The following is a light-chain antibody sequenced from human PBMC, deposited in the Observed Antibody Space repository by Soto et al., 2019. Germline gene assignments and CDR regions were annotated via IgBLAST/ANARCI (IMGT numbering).Light chain of an antibody. V-gene: IGLV2-14*01. CDR3: SSYTSSSFVV. Sequence: QSVLTQPASVSGSPGQSITISCTGTSSDVGGYNYVSWYQQHPGKAPKLMIYDVSNRPSGVSNRFSGSKSGNTASLTISGLQAEDEADYYCSSYTSSSFVVFGGGTKLT. J-gene: IGLJ2*01. CDR2: DVS. CDR1: SSDVGGYNY.